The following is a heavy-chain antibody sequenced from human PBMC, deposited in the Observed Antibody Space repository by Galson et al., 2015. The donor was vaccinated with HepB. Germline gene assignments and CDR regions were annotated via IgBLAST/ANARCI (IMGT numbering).Heavy chain of an antibody. Sequence: SLRLSCAASGFTFSSYSMNWVRQAPGKGLEWVSSISSSSSYIYYADSVKGRFTISRDNAKNSLYLQMNSLRAEDTAVYYCAREDYGSGSYRIDYWGQGTLVTVSS. CDR2: ISSSSSYI. V-gene: IGHV3-21*01. CDR1: GFTFSSYS. J-gene: IGHJ4*02. D-gene: IGHD3-10*01. CDR3: AREDYGSGSYRIDY.